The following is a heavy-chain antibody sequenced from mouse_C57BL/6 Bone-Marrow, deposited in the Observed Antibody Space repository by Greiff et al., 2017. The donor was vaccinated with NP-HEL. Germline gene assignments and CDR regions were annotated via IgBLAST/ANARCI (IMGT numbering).Heavy chain of an antibody. V-gene: IGHV1-64*01. D-gene: IGHD1-1*01. CDR1: GYTFTSYW. CDR2: IHPNSGST. CDR3: AREELFYGSSALDY. Sequence: QVQLQQPGAELAKPGASVKLSCKASGYTFTSYWMHWVKQRPGQGLEWIGMIHPNSGSTNYNEKFKSKATLTVDKSSSTAYMQLSSLTSEDAAVYYCAREELFYGSSALDYWGQGTTLTVSS. J-gene: IGHJ2*01.